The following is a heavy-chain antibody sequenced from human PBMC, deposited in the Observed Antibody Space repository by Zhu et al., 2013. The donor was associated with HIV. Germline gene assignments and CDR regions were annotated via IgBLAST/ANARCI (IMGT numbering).Heavy chain of an antibody. CDR1: GYTFTGYY. V-gene: IGHV1-2*02. J-gene: IGHJ4*02. D-gene: IGHD3-22*01. CDR2: INPNSGGT. CDR3: ARDRRRYYDSSGYPLFDY. Sequence: QVQLVQSGAEVKKPGASVKVSCKASGYTFTGYYMHWVRQAPGQGLEWMGWINPNSGGTNYAQKFQGRVTMTRDTSISTAYMELSRLRSDDTAVYYCARDRRRYYDSSGYPLFDYWGQGTLVTVSS.